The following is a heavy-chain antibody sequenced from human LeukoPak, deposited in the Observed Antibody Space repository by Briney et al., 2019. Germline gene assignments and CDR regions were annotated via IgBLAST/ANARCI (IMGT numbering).Heavy chain of an antibody. V-gene: IGHV4-59*01. Sequence: TSETLSLTCTVSGGSISSYYWSWIRQPPGKGLEWIGYIYYSGSTNYNPSLKSRVTISVDTSKNQFSLKLSFVTAADTAVYYCARMTGDCSSTSCYGGNWFDPWGQGTLVTVSS. CDR1: GGSISSYY. J-gene: IGHJ5*02. CDR3: ARMTGDCSSTSCYGGNWFDP. CDR2: IYYSGST. D-gene: IGHD2-2*01.